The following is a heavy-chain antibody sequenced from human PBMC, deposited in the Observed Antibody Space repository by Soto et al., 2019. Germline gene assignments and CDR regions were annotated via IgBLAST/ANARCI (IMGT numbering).Heavy chain of an antibody. J-gene: IGHJ5*02. V-gene: IGHV3-64D*06. CDR2: ISSNGGST. CDR1: GFTFSSYA. Sequence: GGSLRLSCSASGFTFSSYAMHWVRQAPGKGLEYVSAISSNGGSTYYADSVKGRFTISRDNSKKTLYLQMCSLRAEDTAVYYCVKDHLCDSRGYDFWFDPWGQGTLVTVSS. D-gene: IGHD3-22*01. CDR3: VKDHLCDSRGYDFWFDP.